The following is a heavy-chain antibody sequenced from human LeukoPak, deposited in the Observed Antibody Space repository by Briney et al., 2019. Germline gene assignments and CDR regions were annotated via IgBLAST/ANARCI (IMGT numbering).Heavy chain of an antibody. CDR2: MNPNSGNT. CDR1: GYTFTGYY. CDR3: ARGLYGRGIQLWFPRNYYYYYMDV. J-gene: IGHJ6*03. D-gene: IGHD5-18*01. Sequence: ASVKVSCKASGYTFTGYYMHWVRQAPGQGLEWMGWMNPNSGNTGYAQKFQGRVTMTRKTSISTAYMELSSLRSEDTAVYYCARGLYGRGIQLWFPRNYYYYYMDVWGKGTTVTVSS. V-gene: IGHV1-8*02.